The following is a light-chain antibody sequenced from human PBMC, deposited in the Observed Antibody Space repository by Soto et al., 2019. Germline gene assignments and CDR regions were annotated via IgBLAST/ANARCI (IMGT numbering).Light chain of an antibody. CDR3: QRYNTWPAFT. CDR1: QSVSSS. CDR2: GAS. V-gene: IGKV3-15*01. J-gene: IGKJ3*01. Sequence: EIVMTQSPATLSVSPGERVTLSCRASQSVSSSLAWYQQKPGQAPRPLIYGASTRATGIPARFSGSRSGTELTLAISSLQYEDFAVYYCQRYNTWPAFTVDPGTKVDIK.